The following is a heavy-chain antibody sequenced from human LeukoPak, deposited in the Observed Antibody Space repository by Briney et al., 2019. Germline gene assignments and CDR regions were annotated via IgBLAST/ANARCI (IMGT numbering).Heavy chain of an antibody. CDR2: INAGNGNT. D-gene: IGHD6-19*01. Sequence: ASVKVSCKASGYTFTSYAMHWVRQAPGQRLEWMGWINAGNGNTKYSQKFQGRVTMTRDTSISTAYMELSRLRSDDTAVYYCARVSYSSGLGYWGQGTLVTVSS. CDR1: GYTFTSYA. CDR3: ARVSYSSGLGY. J-gene: IGHJ4*02. V-gene: IGHV1-3*01.